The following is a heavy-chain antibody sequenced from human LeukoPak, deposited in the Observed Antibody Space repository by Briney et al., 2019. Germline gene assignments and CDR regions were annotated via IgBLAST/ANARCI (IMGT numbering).Heavy chain of an antibody. CDR1: GGSISSGGYY. Sequence: SQTLSLTCTVSGGSISSGGYYWSWIRQHPGKGLEWIGYIYYSGSTYYNPSLKSRVTISVDTSKNQFSLKLTSVTAADTAVYYCARGVTMIVVVIHDWYFDLWGRGTLVTVSS. D-gene: IGHD3-22*01. J-gene: IGHJ2*01. CDR3: ARGVTMIVVVIHDWYFDL. CDR2: IYYSGST. V-gene: IGHV4-31*03.